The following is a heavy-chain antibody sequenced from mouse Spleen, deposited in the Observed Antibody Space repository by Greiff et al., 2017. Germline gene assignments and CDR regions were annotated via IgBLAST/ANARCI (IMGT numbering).Heavy chain of an antibody. V-gene: IGHV14-4*01. Sequence: VQLQQSGAELVRPGASVKLSCTASGFNIKDDYMHWVKQRPEQGLEWIGWIDPENGDTEYASKFQGKATITADTSSNTAYLQLSSLTSEDTAVYYCTTSYYGNYGAMDYWGQGTSVTVSS. J-gene: IGHJ4*01. CDR2: IDPENGDT. D-gene: IGHD2-10*01. CDR3: TTSYYGNYGAMDY. CDR1: GFNIKDDY.